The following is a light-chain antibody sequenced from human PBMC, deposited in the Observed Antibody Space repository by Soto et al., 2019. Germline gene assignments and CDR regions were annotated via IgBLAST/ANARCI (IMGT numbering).Light chain of an antibody. CDR1: SSDVGGYNY. CDR3: SSHTTSSTHWV. V-gene: IGLV2-14*01. CDR2: EVS. J-gene: IGLJ3*02. Sequence: QSALTQPASVSGSPGQSITISCTGTSSDVGGYNYVSWYQQHPGKAPKLMIYEVSNRPSGVSNRFAGSKSGNTSSLTISGLQAEAEADDYCSSHTTSSTHWVFGGGTKLTVL.